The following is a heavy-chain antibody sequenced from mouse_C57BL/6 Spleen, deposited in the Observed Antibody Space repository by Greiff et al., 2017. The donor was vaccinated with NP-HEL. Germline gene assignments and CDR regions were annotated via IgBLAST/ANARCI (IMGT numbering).Heavy chain of an antibody. D-gene: IGHD1-1*01. V-gene: IGHV1-39*01. CDR2: INPNYGTP. CDR3: ARDYGSSYDWYFDV. Sequence: EVKLVESGPELVKPGASVKISCKASGYSFTDYNMNWVKQSNGKSLEWIGVINPNYGTPSYNQKFKGKATLTVDQSSSTAYMQLNSLTSEDSAVYYCARDYGSSYDWYFDVWGTGTTVTVSS. J-gene: IGHJ1*03. CDR1: GYSFTDYN.